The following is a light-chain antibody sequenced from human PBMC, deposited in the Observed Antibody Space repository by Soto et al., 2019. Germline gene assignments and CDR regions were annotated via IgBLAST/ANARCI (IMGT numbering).Light chain of an antibody. CDR1: QYINSN. CDR3: QQYNNWPQT. J-gene: IGKJ1*01. Sequence: EIVMTQAPATLSVSAGERATLSCRASQYINSNLAWYQQKPGQAPRPLIYGASTRATGIPARFSGSGSGTEFTLTISSLQSEDFAVYNCQQYNNWPQTFGQGTKVDIK. V-gene: IGKV3-15*01. CDR2: GAS.